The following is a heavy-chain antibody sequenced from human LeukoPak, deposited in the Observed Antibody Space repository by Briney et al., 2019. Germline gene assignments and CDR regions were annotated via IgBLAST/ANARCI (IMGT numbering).Heavy chain of an antibody. J-gene: IGHJ4*02. CDR2: ISYDGSNK. V-gene: IGHV3-33*05. Sequence: PGGSLRLSCAASGFTFSSYGMHWVRQAPGKGLEWVAVISYDGSNKYYADSVKGRFTISRDNSKNTLYLQMNSLRAEDTAVYYCAKKPIAAAGRWGQGTLVTVSS. D-gene: IGHD6-13*01. CDR3: AKKPIAAAGR. CDR1: GFTFSSYG.